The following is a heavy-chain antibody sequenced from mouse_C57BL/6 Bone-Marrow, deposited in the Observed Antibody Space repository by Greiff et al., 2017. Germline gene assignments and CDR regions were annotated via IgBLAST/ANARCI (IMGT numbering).Heavy chain of an antibody. CDR3: ARPSNWDGNY. Sequence: QVQLQQPGAELVKPGASVKMSCKASGYTFTSYWITWVKQRPGQGLEWIGDIYPGSGSTNYNEKFKSKATLPVDKSSSTAYMQLSSMTSEDSAFYYCARPSNWDGNYWGQGTTLTVSS. J-gene: IGHJ2*01. CDR1: GYTFTSYW. CDR2: IYPGSGST. D-gene: IGHD4-1*01. V-gene: IGHV1-55*01.